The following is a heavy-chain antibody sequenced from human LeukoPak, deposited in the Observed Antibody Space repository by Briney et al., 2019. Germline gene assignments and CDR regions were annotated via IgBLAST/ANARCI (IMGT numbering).Heavy chain of an antibody. V-gene: IGHV4-39*01. CDR1: GGSISSSTYY. J-gene: IGHJ4*02. Sequence: SETLSLTCTVSGGSISSSTYYWGWIRQPPGKGLEWIGTIHYSGSTYYNPSLNSRVTISVDTSKNQFSLKLSSVTAADTSLYYCARLGGWHDAPGYWGRGTLVIVFS. CDR3: ARLGGWHDAPGY. CDR2: IHYSGST. D-gene: IGHD3-16*01.